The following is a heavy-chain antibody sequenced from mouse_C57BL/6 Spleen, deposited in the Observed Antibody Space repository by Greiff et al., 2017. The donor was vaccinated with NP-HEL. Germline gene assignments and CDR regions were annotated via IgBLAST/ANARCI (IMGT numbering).Heavy chain of an antibody. CDR2: IDPENGDT. Sequence: EVQLQQSGAELVRPGASVKLSCTASGFNIKDDYMHWVKQRPEQGLEWIGWIDPENGDTEYASKFQGKATITADTSSNTAYLQLSSLTSEDTAVYYGTFYYDYDGGFAYWGQGTLVTVSA. CDR3: TFYYDYDGGFAY. V-gene: IGHV14-4*01. D-gene: IGHD2-4*01. CDR1: GFNIKDDY. J-gene: IGHJ3*01.